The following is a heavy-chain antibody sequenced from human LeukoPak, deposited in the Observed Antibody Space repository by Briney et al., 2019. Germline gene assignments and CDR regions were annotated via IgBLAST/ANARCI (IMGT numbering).Heavy chain of an antibody. V-gene: IGHV4-59*12. J-gene: IGHJ4*02. CDR2: IYYSGST. CDR3: AREGNRSSDSSASYPLDY. D-gene: IGHD1-26*01. Sequence: PSETLSLTCTVSGGSISSYYWSWIRQPPGKGLEWIGYIYYSGSTNYNPSLKSRVTISVDTSKNQFSLKLSSVTAADTAVYYCAREGNRSSDSSASYPLDYWGQGTLVTVSS. CDR1: GGSISSYY.